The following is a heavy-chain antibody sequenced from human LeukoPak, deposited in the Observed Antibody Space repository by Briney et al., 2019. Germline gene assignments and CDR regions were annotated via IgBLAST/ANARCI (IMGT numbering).Heavy chain of an antibody. Sequence: GGSLRLSCAASGFTFSSYSMNWVRQAPGKGLEWVSSISSSSYIYYADSVKGRFTISRDNAKNSLYLQMNSLRAEDTAVYYCTRDLTLFGVVDNWFDPWGQGTLVTVSS. J-gene: IGHJ5*02. V-gene: IGHV3-21*01. CDR2: ISSSSYI. CDR1: GFTFSSYS. D-gene: IGHD3-3*01. CDR3: TRDLTLFGVVDNWFDP.